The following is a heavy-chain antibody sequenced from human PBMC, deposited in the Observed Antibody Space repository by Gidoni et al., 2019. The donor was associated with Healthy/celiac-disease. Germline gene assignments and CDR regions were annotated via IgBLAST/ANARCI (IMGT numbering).Heavy chain of an antibody. D-gene: IGHD1-26*01. CDR3: ARDGGATRDAFDI. Sequence: QVQLQESGPGLVKPSETLSLTCTVSVGSISSYYWSWIRQPPGKGLAWIGYIYYSGSTNYNPSLKSRVTISVDTSKNQFSLKLSSVTAADTAVYYCARDGGATRDAFDIWGQGTMVTVSS. CDR1: VGSISSYY. CDR2: IYYSGST. J-gene: IGHJ3*02. V-gene: IGHV4-59*01.